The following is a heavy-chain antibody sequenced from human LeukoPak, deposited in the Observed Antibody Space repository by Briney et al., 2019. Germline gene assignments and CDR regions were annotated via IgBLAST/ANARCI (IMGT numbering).Heavy chain of an antibody. CDR2: ISAYNGNT. CDR1: GYTFTSYG. V-gene: IGHV1-18*01. Sequence: ASVKVSCKTSGYTFTSYGISWVRQAPGQGLEWMGWISAYNGNTNYAQKLQGRVTMTTDTSTSTAYMELRSLRSDDTAVYYCARARRQGYNYHYYYMDVWGKGTTVTISS. CDR3: ARARRQGYNYHYYYMDV. D-gene: IGHD5-24*01. J-gene: IGHJ6*03.